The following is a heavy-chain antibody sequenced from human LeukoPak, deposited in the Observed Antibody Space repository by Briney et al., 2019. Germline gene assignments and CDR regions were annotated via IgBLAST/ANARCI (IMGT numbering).Heavy chain of an antibody. CDR1: GFTFSSHA. V-gene: IGHV3-23*01. CDR3: AQDYSGYDLSAGY. D-gene: IGHD5-12*01. Sequence: GGSLRLSCAASGFTFSSHAMSWVRQAPGKGLEWVSVISGSGRSAYYADSLKGRFTISRGNSKDTLYLQMNSLRAEDTALHYCAQDYSGYDLSAGYWGQGTLVTVSS. J-gene: IGHJ4*02. CDR2: ISGSGRSA.